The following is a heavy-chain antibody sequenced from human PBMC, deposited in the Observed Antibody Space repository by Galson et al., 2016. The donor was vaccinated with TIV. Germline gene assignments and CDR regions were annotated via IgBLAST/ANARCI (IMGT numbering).Heavy chain of an antibody. CDR2: IIPMFGTA. CDR3: AEASKYESSGYYRDVFDI. V-gene: IGHV1-69*06. Sequence: SVKVSCKASGIIFNSYAISWVRQAPGQGLEWMGGIIPMFGTANYARNFQGRVTITADKSTSTAYIELSSLGSEDTAVYYCAEASKYESSGYYRDVFDIWGQGTTVTVS. CDR1: GIIFNSYA. J-gene: IGHJ3*02. D-gene: IGHD3-22*01.